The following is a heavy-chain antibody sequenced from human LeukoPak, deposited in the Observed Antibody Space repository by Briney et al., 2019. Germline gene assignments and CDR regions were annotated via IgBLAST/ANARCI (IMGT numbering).Heavy chain of an antibody. J-gene: IGHJ4*02. D-gene: IGHD1-1*01. CDR1: GGSISSYY. V-gene: IGHV4-59*01. CDR3: ARDVRTGRDRYFDY. Sequence: SETLTLTCTVSGGSISSYYWSWIRQPPGKGLEWIGYIYYSGSTNYNPSLKSRVTISVDTSKNQFSLKLSSVTAADTAVYYCARDVRTGRDRYFDYWGQGTLVTVSS. CDR2: IYYSGST.